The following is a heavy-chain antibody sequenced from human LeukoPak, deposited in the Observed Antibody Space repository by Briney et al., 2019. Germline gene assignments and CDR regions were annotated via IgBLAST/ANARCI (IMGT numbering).Heavy chain of an antibody. CDR3: AKGPYSSSYPANWFDP. CDR1: GFTFTSYA. Sequence: GGSLRLSCAASGFTFTSYAMSWVRQTPGQGLEWVSTVSGNGGTTYYADSVKGRFTISRDNSRDTLYPQMNTLRAEDTAVYYCAKGPYSSSYPANWFDPWGQGTLVTVSS. J-gene: IGHJ5*02. D-gene: IGHD6-13*01. CDR2: VSGNGGTT. V-gene: IGHV3-23*01.